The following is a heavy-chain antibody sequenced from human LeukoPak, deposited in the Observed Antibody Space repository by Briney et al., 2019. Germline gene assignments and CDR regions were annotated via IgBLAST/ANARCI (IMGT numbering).Heavy chain of an antibody. J-gene: IGHJ4*02. CDR2: ISYDGSNK. CDR3: AKDVAAGWLLATDYHFDY. CDR1: GFTFISYG. V-gene: IGHV3-30*18. D-gene: IGHD3-22*01. Sequence: PGGSLRLSCAASGFTFISYGMHWVRQAPGKGLEWVAVISYDGSNKYYADSVKGQFTISRDNSKNTLYLQMNSLRTEDTAVYYCAKDVAAGWLLATDYHFDYWGQGTLVTVSS.